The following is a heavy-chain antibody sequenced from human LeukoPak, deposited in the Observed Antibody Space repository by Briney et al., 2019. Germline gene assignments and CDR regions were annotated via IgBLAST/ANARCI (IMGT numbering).Heavy chain of an antibody. CDR1: GGTFNTYT. D-gene: IGHD6-19*01. CDR3: ARESPHSSGWDNSLDI. CDR2: IIPMLEIT. J-gene: IGHJ3*02. Sequence: ASVKVSCKASGGTFNTYTFHWVRQAPGQGLEWVGRIIPMLEITNYPQKLQGRVTITADESTSAAYMELRSLTSEDTAVYYCARESPHSSGWDNSLDIWGQGTMVTVSS. V-gene: IGHV1-69*04.